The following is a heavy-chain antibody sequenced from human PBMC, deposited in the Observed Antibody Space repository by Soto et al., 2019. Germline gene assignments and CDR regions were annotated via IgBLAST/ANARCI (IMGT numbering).Heavy chain of an antibody. V-gene: IGHV4-59*01. CDR3: ARMFHYYDGGYFDH. Sequence: SETLSLTCTVSGGSISGFYWSWIRQPPGKGLEWIGYIYYSGGTNYNPSLQSRVTMSVDTSKNQFSLKLSSVTAADMALYYCARMFHYYDGGYFDHWGQGTLVTSPQ. CDR1: GGSISGFY. CDR2: IYYSGGT. J-gene: IGHJ4*02. D-gene: IGHD3-22*01.